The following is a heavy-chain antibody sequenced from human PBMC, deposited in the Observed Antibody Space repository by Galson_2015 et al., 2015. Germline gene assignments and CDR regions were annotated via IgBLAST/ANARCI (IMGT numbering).Heavy chain of an antibody. D-gene: IGHD5-12*01. CDR2: IGGGGINI. J-gene: IGHJ4*02. CDR1: GFTFSTYT. CDR3: AKGGGVATKNCFAY. Sequence: SLRLSCAASGFTFSTYTMNWVRQAPGKGLEWVSTIGGGGINIFYADSVQGRFTISRDNSKNSLYLQMSSLGAEDTAVYFCAKGGGVATKNCFAYWGQGTLVAVSS. V-gene: IGHV3-21*06.